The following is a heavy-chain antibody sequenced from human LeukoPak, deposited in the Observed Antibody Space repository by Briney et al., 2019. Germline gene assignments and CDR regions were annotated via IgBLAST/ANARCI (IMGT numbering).Heavy chain of an antibody. CDR2: INHRGST. V-gene: IGHV4-34*01. D-gene: IGHD6-19*01. J-gene: IGHJ3*02. CDR1: GGSFSGYY. CDR3: ARGLMGGWYAFDI. Sequence: SETLSLTCDVYGGSFSGYYWSWIRQPPGKGLEWIGEINHRGSTNYNPSLKSRVTISVDTSKNQFSLRLNSVTAADTAVYYCARGLMGGWYAFDIWGQGTMVTVSS.